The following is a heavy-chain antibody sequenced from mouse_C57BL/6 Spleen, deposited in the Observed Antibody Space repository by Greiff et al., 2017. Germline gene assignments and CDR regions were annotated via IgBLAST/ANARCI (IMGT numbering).Heavy chain of an antibody. CDR3: ARQNYCSSSSEDYFDY. CDR1: GFTFSSYG. D-gene: IGHD1-1*01. Sequence: EVQLVESGGDLVKPGGSLKLSCAASGFTFSSYGMSWVRQTPDKRLEWVATISSGGSYTYYPDSVKGRFTISRDNANNTLYLQMSSLKSEYTAMXYSARQNYCSSSSEDYFDYWGQGTSLTVSS. V-gene: IGHV5-6*01. J-gene: IGHJ4*01. CDR2: ISSGGSYT.